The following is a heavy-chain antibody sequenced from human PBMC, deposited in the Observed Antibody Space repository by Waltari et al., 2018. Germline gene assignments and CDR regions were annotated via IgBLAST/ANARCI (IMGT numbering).Heavy chain of an antibody. J-gene: IGHJ5*02. V-gene: IGHV2-26*02. CDR3: ARTRRGYDFWSGYYTGWFDP. CDR1: GFSLSNARMG. Sequence: QVTLKESGPVLVKPTETLTLTCTVSGFSLSNARMGVSWIRKPPGKALEWLAHIFSNDEKSYSTSLKSRLTISKDTSKSQVVLTMTNMDPVDTATYYCARTRRGYDFWSGYYTGWFDPWGQGTLVTVSS. CDR2: IFSNDEK. D-gene: IGHD3-3*01.